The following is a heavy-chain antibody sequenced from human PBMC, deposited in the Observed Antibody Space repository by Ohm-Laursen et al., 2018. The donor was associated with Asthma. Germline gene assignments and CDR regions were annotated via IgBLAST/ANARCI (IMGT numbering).Heavy chain of an antibody. CDR2: IYYSGST. V-gene: IGHV4-39*01. Sequence: SDTLSLTCTVSGGSISSSSYYWGWIRQPPGKGLEWIGSIYYSGSTYYNPSLKSRVTISVDTSKNQFSLKLSSVTAADTAVYYCASLWGVAFRYWGQGTLVTVSS. CDR3: ASLWGVAFRY. D-gene: IGHD2-15*01. J-gene: IGHJ4*02. CDR1: GGSISSSSYY.